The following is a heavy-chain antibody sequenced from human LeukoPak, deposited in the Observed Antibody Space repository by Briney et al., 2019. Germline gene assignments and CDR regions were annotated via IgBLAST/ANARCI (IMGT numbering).Heavy chain of an antibody. J-gene: IGHJ6*03. CDR1: GYTFTSYD. Sequence: AASVKVSCKASGYTFTSYDINWVRQATGQGLEWMGWMNPNSGNTGYAQKFQGRVTMTRNTSISTAYMELSSLRSEDTAVYYCARSRAQACSGGSCYSGAYGLDYYMDVWGKGTTVTISS. CDR2: MNPNSGNT. CDR3: ARSRAQACSGGSCYSGAYGLDYYMDV. D-gene: IGHD2-15*01. V-gene: IGHV1-8*01.